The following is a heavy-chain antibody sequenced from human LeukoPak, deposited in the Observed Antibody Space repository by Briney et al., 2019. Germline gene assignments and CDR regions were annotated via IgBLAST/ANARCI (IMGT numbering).Heavy chain of an antibody. V-gene: IGHV3-48*03. CDR3: ARGGAVAGLY. Sequence: GGSLRLSCSASGFTFSSYEMNWVRQAPGRGLEWVSYISSSGSTTYYADSVKGRFTISRDNAKNSLYLQMNSLRGEDTAVYYCARGGAVAGLYWGQGTLVTVSS. J-gene: IGHJ4*02. CDR1: GFTFSSYE. CDR2: ISSSGSTT. D-gene: IGHD6-19*01.